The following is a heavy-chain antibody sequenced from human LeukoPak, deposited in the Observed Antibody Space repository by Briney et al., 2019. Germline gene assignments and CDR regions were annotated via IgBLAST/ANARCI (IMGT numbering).Heavy chain of an antibody. CDR1: GFTVSSNY. V-gene: IGHV3-53*01. CDR3: ARLTRIGFFDY. J-gene: IGHJ4*02. CDR2: IYSGGST. D-gene: IGHD3-10*02. Sequence: TGGSLRLSSAASGFTVSSNYMSWVRQAPGKGLEWVSVIYSGGSTYYADSVKGRFTISRDTSKNTLYLQMTSLRAEDTAVYYCARLTRIGFFDYWGQGTLVTVSS.